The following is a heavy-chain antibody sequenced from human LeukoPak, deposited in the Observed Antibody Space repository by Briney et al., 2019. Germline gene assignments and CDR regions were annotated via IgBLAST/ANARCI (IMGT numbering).Heavy chain of an antibody. V-gene: IGHV3-23*01. Sequence: GGSLRLSCAASGFTFNSYSMYWVRQAPGKGLEWVSAITTSGGSTYYADSVKGRFTISRDNAKNTLHLQMNSLRDEDTAIYYCARQWELGFYFDYWGQGTLVTVSS. J-gene: IGHJ4*02. CDR2: ITTSGGST. CDR3: ARQWELGFYFDY. CDR1: GFTFNSYS. D-gene: IGHD1-26*01.